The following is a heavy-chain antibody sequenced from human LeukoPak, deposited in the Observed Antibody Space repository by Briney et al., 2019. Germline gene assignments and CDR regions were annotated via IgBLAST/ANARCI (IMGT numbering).Heavy chain of an antibody. CDR1: GFSFSSYV. Sequence: GGSLRLSCAASGFSFSSYVMSWVRQAPGKGLQWVSGIGGGGVNIWYADSVKGRFTISRDNSMSTLYLQMNSLRADDTAVYYCAKYCGDSSCYAGFDIWGQGTLVTVSS. V-gene: IGHV3-23*01. D-gene: IGHD3-22*01. CDR3: AKYCGDSSCYAGFDI. J-gene: IGHJ4*02. CDR2: IGGGGVNI.